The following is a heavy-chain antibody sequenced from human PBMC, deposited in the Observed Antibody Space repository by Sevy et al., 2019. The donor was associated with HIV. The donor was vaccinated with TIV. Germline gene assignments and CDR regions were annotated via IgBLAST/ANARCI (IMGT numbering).Heavy chain of an antibody. V-gene: IGHV3-21*01. CDR3: ARGGRHSSGWYGDY. J-gene: IGHJ4*02. CDR2: FSSSSSYI. CDR1: GFTFSSYS. D-gene: IGHD6-19*01. Sequence: GGSLRLSCAASGFTFSSYSMNWVRQAPGKGLEWVSSFSSSSSYIYYADSVKGRFTISRDNAKNSLYLQMNSLRAEDTAVYYCARGGRHSSGWYGDYWGQGTLVTVSS.